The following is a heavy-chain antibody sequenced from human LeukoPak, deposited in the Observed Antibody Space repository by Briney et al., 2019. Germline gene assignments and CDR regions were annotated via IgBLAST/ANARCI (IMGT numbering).Heavy chain of an antibody. D-gene: IGHD3-10*01. V-gene: IGHV3-30*04. CDR1: GFTFSSYA. Sequence: PGGSLRLSCAASGFTFSSYAMHWVRQAPGKGLEWVAVISYDGSNKYYADSVKGRFTISRDNSKNTLYLQMNSLRAEDTAVYYCARDRRVLLWFGELFDYWGQGTLVTASS. J-gene: IGHJ4*02. CDR3: ARDRRVLLWFGELFDY. CDR2: ISYDGSNK.